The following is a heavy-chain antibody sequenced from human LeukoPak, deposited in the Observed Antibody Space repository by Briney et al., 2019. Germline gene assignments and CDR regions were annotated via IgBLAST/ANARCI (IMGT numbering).Heavy chain of an antibody. D-gene: IGHD3-10*01. CDR3: ARGWFGELPHDTFDI. CDR1: GFTFSSYA. Sequence: GGSLRLSCAASGFTFSSYAMHWVRQAPGKGLEWVAFIRYDGSNKYYADSVKGRFTISRDNAKNSLYVQMNSLRAEDTAVYYCARGWFGELPHDTFDIWGQGTMVTVSS. V-gene: IGHV3-30*02. CDR2: IRYDGSNK. J-gene: IGHJ3*02.